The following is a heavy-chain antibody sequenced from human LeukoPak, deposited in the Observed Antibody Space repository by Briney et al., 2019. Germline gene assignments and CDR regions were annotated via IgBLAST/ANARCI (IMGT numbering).Heavy chain of an antibody. CDR3: ARVLSITMVRGVINWFDP. CDR2: ISSSSSYI. J-gene: IGHJ5*02. CDR1: GFTFSSFT. D-gene: IGHD3-10*01. V-gene: IGHV3-21*01. Sequence: GGSLRLSCAASGFTFSSFTMTWVRQAPGKGLEWVSSISSSSSYIYYADSVKGRFTISRDNAKNSLYLQMNSLRAEDTAVYYCARVLSITMVRGVINWFDPWGQGTLVTVSS.